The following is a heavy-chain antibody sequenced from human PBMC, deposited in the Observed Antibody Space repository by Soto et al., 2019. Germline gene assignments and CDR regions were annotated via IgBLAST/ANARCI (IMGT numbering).Heavy chain of an antibody. CDR3: ARGGVFCSSTSCYGLLWFDP. Sequence: GASVKVSCKASGYTFTSYGISWVRQAPGQGLEWMGWISAYNGNTNYAQKLQGRVTMTTDTSTSTAYMELRSLRSDDTAVYYCARGGVFCSSTSCYGLLWFDPWGQGTLVTVPQ. J-gene: IGHJ5*02. CDR1: GYTFTSYG. V-gene: IGHV1-18*04. CDR2: ISAYNGNT. D-gene: IGHD2-2*01.